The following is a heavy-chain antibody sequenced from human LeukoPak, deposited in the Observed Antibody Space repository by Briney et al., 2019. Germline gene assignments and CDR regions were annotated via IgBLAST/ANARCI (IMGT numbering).Heavy chain of an antibody. J-gene: IGHJ4*02. V-gene: IGHV3-7*03. CDR1: GFTFSRYW. CDR3: ARDKGSDEGSKFDY. CDR2: IKQDGSEK. Sequence: GGSLRLSCAASGFTFSRYWMSWVRQAPGKGLEWVADIKQDGSEKYYVDSVKGRFTISRDNAKNSLYLQVTGLRADDTAVYYCARDKGSDEGSKFDYWGQGTLVTVSS.